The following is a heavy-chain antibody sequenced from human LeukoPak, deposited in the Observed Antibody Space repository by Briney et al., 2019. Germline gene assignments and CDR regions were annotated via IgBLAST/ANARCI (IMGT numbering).Heavy chain of an antibody. V-gene: IGHV1-2*06. CDR3: ARNDYGALYGMDV. D-gene: IGHD4-17*01. CDR2: INPNSGGT. CDR1: GYTFTGYY. J-gene: IGHJ6*02. Sequence: AASVKVSCKASGYTFTGYYMHWVRQAPGQGLEWVGRINPNSGGTNYEQKFQGRVTMTRETSISTAYMELSRLRSDDTAVYYCARNDYGALYGMDVWGQGTTVTVSS.